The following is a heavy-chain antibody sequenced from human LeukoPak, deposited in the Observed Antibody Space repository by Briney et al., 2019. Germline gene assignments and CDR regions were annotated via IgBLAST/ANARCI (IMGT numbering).Heavy chain of an antibody. CDR1: GFSFASFG. J-gene: IGHJ4*02. V-gene: IGHV1-18*01. Sequence: ASVKVSCKAFGFSFASFGFNWVRQPPGQGLEGMGWISGYNGHTRYEQKFHDRVTMTTDSHPSTVYMELRSLRYDDTALYYCARGTWEAAATPHSFDTWGQGALVLVSS. CDR3: ARGTWEAAATPHSFDT. CDR2: ISGYNGHT. D-gene: IGHD1-26*01.